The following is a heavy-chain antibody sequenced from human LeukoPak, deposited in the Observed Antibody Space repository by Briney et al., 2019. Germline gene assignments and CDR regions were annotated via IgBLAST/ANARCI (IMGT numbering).Heavy chain of an antibody. D-gene: IGHD1-7*01. V-gene: IGHV4-59*08. J-gene: IGHJ4*02. CDR2: IYYSGST. CDR1: GGSISSYY. Sequence: SETLSLTCTVSGGSISSYYWSWIRQPPGKGLEWIGYIYYSGSTNYNPSLKSRVTISVDTSKNQFSLKLSSVTAADTAVYYCARAGNWNYGFDYWGQGTLVTVSS. CDR3: ARAGNWNYGFDY.